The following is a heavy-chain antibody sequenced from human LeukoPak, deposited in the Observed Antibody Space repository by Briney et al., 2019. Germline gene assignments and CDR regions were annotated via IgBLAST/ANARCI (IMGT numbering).Heavy chain of an antibody. CDR1: GGSISSRSNY. CDR2: IYYSGST. J-gene: IGHJ3*02. CDR3: ARHVTISGPYDASDI. V-gene: IGHV4-39*01. D-gene: IGHD5-24*01. Sequence: SETLSLTCTVSGGSISSRSNYWGWIRQPPGKGLEWIGSIYYSGSTYYKPSLESRVTISVDTSKNQFSLKLRSVTAADTAVYYCARHVTISGPYDASDIWGQGTMVTVSP.